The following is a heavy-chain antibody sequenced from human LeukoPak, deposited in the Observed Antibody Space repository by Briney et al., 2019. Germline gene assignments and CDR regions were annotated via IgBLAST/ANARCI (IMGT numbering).Heavy chain of an antibody. CDR3: AREGVVVVAAKHAFDI. D-gene: IGHD2-15*01. CDR1: GGSISSGDYY. J-gene: IGHJ3*02. CDR2: IYYSGST. Sequence: SETLSLTCTVSGGSISSGDYYWSWIRQPPGRGLGWIGYIYYSGSTYYNPSLKSRVTISVDTSKNQFSLKLSSVTAADTAVYYCAREGVVVVAAKHAFDIWGQGTMVTVPS. V-gene: IGHV4-30-4*01.